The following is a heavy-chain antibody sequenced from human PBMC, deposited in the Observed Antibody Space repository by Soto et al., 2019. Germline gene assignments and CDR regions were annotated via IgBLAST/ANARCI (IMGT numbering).Heavy chain of an antibody. CDR3: AHAFGGTSWPNDAFDI. J-gene: IGHJ3*02. CDR2: IYWDDDQ. Sequence: QITLKESGPTLVKPTQSLTLTCTVSGFSLSGDGVGVGWIRQPPGKALEWLALIYWDDDQRYSPSLKTRLTITKDTPKNQVVITMTNMDPVDTATYYCAHAFGGTSWPNDAFDIWGQGTVVTVSS. V-gene: IGHV2-5*02. D-gene: IGHD3-3*02. CDR1: GFSLSGDGVG.